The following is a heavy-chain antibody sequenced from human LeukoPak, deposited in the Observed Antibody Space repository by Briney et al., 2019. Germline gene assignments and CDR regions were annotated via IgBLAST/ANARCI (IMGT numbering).Heavy chain of an antibody. CDR2: IYYSGST. D-gene: IGHD6-13*01. V-gene: IGHV4-59*01. CDR3: ARGTGLLVGITAAHFDY. Sequence: PSETLSLTCSVSGAFISSYYWSWIRQPPGKGLEWIGYIYYSGSTNYNPSLKSRLTISVDTSKNQFSLKLNSMTAADTAVYYCARGTGLLVGITAAHFDYWGQGTLVTVSS. J-gene: IGHJ4*02. CDR1: GAFISSYY.